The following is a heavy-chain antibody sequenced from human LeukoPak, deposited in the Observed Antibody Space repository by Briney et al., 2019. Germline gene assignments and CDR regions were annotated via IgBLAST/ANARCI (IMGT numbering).Heavy chain of an antibody. CDR3: ARANCSGGSCYSFPFDYFDY. CDR1: GGSISSSSYY. J-gene: IGHJ4*02. V-gene: IGHV4-39*07. Sequence: SETLSLTCTVSGGSISSSSYYWGWIRQPPGKGLEWIGSIYYSGSTYYNPSLKSRVTISVDTSKNQFSLKLSSVTAADTAVYYCARANCSGGSCYSFPFDYFDYWGQGTLVTVSS. D-gene: IGHD2-15*01. CDR2: IYYSGST.